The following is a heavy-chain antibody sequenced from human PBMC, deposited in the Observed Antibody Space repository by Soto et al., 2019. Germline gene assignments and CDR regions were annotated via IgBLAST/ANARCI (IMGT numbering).Heavy chain of an antibody. CDR2: IWYDGRNK. J-gene: IGHJ5*02. CDR1: GFTFRNYG. D-gene: IGHD1-20*01. V-gene: IGHV3-33*01. Sequence: QVQLVESGGGVVQPGRSLRLSCAASGFTFRNYGMHWVRQAPGKGLEWLAVIWYDGRNKYYADSVKGRFTISRDNSKNTLYLEMNSLGDEDTAVYYCARDVRSRRYDLWGQGTLVIVSS. CDR3: ARDVRSRRYDL.